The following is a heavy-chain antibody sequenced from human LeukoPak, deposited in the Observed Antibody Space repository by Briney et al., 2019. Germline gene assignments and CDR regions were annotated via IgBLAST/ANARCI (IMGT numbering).Heavy chain of an antibody. CDR3: TTALGGSSPFDY. Sequence: PGGSLRLSCATSGFTFTTFWMHWVRQAPGKGLEWVGRIKSKTDGGTTDYAAPVKGRFTISRDDSKNTLYLQMNSLKTEDTAVYYCTTALGGSSPFDYWGQGTLVTVSS. CDR1: GFTFTTFW. J-gene: IGHJ4*02. V-gene: IGHV3-15*01. CDR2: IKSKTDGGTT. D-gene: IGHD2-15*01.